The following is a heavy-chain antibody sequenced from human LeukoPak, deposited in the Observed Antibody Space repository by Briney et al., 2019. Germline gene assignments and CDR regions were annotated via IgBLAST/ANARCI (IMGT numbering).Heavy chain of an antibody. CDR1: GFTFSIYS. Sequence: GGSLRLSCAASGFTFSIYSMNWVRQAPGKGLEWVSVIYSGGSTYYADSVKGRFTISKDNSKNTLYLQMTSLRVEDTAVYYCARDFCSAGSCYPDNWGQGTLVTVSS. CDR3: ARDFCSAGSCYPDN. J-gene: IGHJ4*02. CDR2: IYSGGST. D-gene: IGHD2-15*01. V-gene: IGHV3-66*01.